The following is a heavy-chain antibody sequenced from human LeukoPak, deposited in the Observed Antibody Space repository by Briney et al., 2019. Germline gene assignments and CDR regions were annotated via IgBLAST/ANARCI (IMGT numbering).Heavy chain of an antibody. J-gene: IGHJ4*02. V-gene: IGHV1-46*01. CDR1: GYTFTSYY. D-gene: IGHD5-18*01. Sequence: GASVKVSCMASGYTFTSYYMHWVRQAPGQGLEWMGIINPSGGTTSYAQKFQGRVTMTRDTSTSTVYMELSSLRSEDTAVYYCARDPSVSGYSFGYFDYWGQGTLVTVSS. CDR2: INPSGGTT. CDR3: ARDPSVSGYSFGYFDY.